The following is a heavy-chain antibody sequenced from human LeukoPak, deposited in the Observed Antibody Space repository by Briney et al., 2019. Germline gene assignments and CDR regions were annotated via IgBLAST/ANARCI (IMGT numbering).Heavy chain of an antibody. J-gene: IGHJ6*02. V-gene: IGHV1-24*01. D-gene: IGHD2-2*01. CDR2: FDPEDGET. CDR1: GYTLTELS. CDR3: ATVRRYCSSTSCYRGIKGYYYYGMDV. Sequence: ASVKVSCKVSGYTLTELSMHWVRQAPGKGLEWMGGFDPEDGETIYAQKFQGRVTMTEDTPTDTAYMELSSLRTEDTAVYYCATVRRYCSSTSCYRGIKGYYYYGMDVWGQGTTVTVSS.